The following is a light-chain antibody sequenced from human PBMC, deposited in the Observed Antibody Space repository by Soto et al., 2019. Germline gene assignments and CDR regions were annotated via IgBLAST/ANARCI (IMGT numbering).Light chain of an antibody. V-gene: IGKV3-11*01. CDR3: QQLEGT. J-gene: IGKJ4*01. Sequence: EIVLTQSPATLSLSPGERDTLSCRASQSVSSYLAWYQQKPGQAPRLLIYDASTRATGIPARFSGSGSGTDFTLTISSVEPEDFAVYFCQQLEGTCGGGTKVEIK. CDR1: QSVSSY. CDR2: DAS.